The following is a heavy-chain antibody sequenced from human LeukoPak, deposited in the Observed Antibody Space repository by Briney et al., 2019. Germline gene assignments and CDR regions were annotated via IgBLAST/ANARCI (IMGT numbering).Heavy chain of an antibody. V-gene: IGHV3-23*01. CDR3: AKTEGDTSSSWYMDV. CDR1: GFSFGSFA. J-gene: IGHJ6*03. D-gene: IGHD2-21*01. Sequence: PGGSLRLSCAASGFSFGSFAMSWVRQAPGKGLEWVSVISSSEGTTFYDDPAKARFTISRDNSKNTLYLQKNSLRADDTATYYCAKTEGDTSSSWYMDVWGKGTTVTVSS. CDR2: ISSSEGTT.